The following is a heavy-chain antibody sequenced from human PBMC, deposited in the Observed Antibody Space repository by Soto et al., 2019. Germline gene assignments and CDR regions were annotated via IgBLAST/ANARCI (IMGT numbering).Heavy chain of an antibody. D-gene: IGHD3-3*01. V-gene: IGHV1-2*02. CDR1: GYPFTGYF. Sequence: SVKVSCKASGYPFTGYFMHWVRQAPGQGLEWMGWINPNSGATKYAQKFQGRVTLSRDTSISTAYMELSGLRSDDTAVYYCARGGGTILAPLPWGQGTLVTVSS. CDR2: INPNSGAT. J-gene: IGHJ5*02. CDR3: ARGGGTILAPLP.